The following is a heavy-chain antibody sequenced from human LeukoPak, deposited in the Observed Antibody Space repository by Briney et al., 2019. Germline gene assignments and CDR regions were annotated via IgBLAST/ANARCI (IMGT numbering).Heavy chain of an antibody. D-gene: IGHD6-13*01. J-gene: IGHJ5*02. CDR3: AKRGEGVSNTWYMNNWFDP. Sequence: GGSLRLPCAASGFTFSSYAMSWVRQAPGKGLEWVSSISDSGGRTYHADSVKGRFTISRDNSKNTLYLQMNSLRAEDTAVYYCAKRGEGVSNTWYMNNWFDPWGQGTLVTVSS. V-gene: IGHV3-23*01. CDR1: GFTFSSYA. CDR2: ISDSGGRT.